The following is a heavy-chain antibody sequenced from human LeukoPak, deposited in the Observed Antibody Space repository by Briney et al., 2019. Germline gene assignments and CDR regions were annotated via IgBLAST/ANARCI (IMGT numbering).Heavy chain of an antibody. V-gene: IGHV4-61*02. J-gene: IGHJ4*02. CDR2: IYTSGST. CDR3: ARLRYYYDSSGYYRDY. Sequence: SQTLSLTCTVSGGSISSGSYYWSWIRQPAGKGLEWIGRIYTSGSTNYNPSLKSRVTISVDTSKNQFSLKLSSVTAADTAVYYCARLRYYYDSSGYYRDYWGQGTPVTVSS. CDR1: GGSISSGSYY. D-gene: IGHD3-22*01.